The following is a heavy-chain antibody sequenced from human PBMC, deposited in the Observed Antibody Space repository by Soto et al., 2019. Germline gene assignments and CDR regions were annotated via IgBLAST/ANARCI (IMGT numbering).Heavy chain of an antibody. V-gene: IGHV1-69*13. J-gene: IGHJ6*02. D-gene: IGHD3-3*01. Sequence: SVKVSCKAPGYTFTGYYMHWVRQAPGQGLEWMGWIIPIFGTANYAQKFQGRVTITADESKSTAYMELSSLRSEDTAVYYCARHPYYDFWSGYSSQHDIYYYYAMDVPGPGTTLT. CDR2: IIPIFGTA. CDR3: ARHPYYDFWSGYSSQHDIYYYYAMDV. CDR1: GYTFTGYY.